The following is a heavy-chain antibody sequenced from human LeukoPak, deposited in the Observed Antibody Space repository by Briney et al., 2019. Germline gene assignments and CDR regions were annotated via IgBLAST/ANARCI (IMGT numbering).Heavy chain of an antibody. CDR3: ARLSYYAMDV. V-gene: IGHV3-7*01. CDR1: GFTSSSYG. J-gene: IGHJ6*02. Sequence: GGSLRLSCAASGFTSSSYGMHWVRQAPGKGLEWVANEGSEKYYVDSVKGRFIISRDNAKTSLYLQMNSLRAEGTAVYYCARLSYYAMDVWGQGTTVIVSS. CDR2: EGSEK.